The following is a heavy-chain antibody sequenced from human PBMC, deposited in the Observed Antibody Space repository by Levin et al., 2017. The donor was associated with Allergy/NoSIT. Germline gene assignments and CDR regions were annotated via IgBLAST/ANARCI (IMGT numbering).Heavy chain of an antibody. J-gene: IGHJ4*02. Sequence: PGGSLRLSCAASGFTFGDYAMHWVRQAPGKGLEWVSGINWNRDKIGYADSVRARFTISRDNAKNSLYLQMNSLGPDDTALYYCAKGLNWGSPNTFDYWGQGTLVTVSS. CDR2: INWNRDKI. CDR1: GFTFGDYA. V-gene: IGHV3-9*01. D-gene: IGHD7-27*01. CDR3: AKGLNWGSPNTFDY.